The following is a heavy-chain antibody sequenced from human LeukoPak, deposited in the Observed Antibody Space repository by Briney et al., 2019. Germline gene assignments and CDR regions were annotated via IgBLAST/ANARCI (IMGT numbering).Heavy chain of an antibody. CDR3: AKGSSSVWPYYFDS. J-gene: IGHJ4*02. Sequence: PGGSLRLSCAAPGFTFSIYAMGWVHQAPGKGLEWVAAITGSGGSTYYAESVKDRFTISRDNSENTLYLQMNSLRVEDTAVYYCAKGSSSVWPYYFDSWGQGSLVTVSS. CDR1: GFTFSIYA. V-gene: IGHV3-23*01. D-gene: IGHD6-19*01. CDR2: ITGSGGST.